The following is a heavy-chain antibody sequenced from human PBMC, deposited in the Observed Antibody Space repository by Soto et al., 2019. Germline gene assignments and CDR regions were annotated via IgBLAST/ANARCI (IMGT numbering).Heavy chain of an antibody. D-gene: IGHD3-9*01. Sequence: QVQLQQSGPGLVKPSQTLSLTCAISGDSVSSNSAAWNWIRQSPSRGLEWLGRTYYRSKWYNDYALSVKSRITISPDTSKKQFSLQLISATPEDTALYYCASVYYDILTGYRDGMDVWGQGTTVTVSS. CDR3: ASVYYDILTGYRDGMDV. CDR1: GDSVSSNSAA. CDR2: TYYRSKWYN. J-gene: IGHJ6*02. V-gene: IGHV6-1*01.